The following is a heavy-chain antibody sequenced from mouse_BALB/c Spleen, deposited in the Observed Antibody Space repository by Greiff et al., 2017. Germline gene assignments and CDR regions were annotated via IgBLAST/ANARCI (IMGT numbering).Heavy chain of an antibody. D-gene: IGHD6-1*01. Sequence: EVQVVESGGGLVQPGGSRKLSCAASGFTFSSFGMHWVRQAPEKGLEWVAYISSGSSTIYYADTVKGRFTISRDNPKNTLFLQMTSLRSEDTAMYYCARKAYYYAMDYWGQGTSVTVSS. CDR3: ARKAYYYAMDY. CDR2: ISSGSSTI. J-gene: IGHJ4*01. CDR1: GFTFSSFG. V-gene: IGHV5-17*02.